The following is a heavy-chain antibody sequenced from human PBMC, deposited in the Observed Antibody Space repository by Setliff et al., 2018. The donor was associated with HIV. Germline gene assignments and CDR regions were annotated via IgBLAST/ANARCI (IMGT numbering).Heavy chain of an antibody. CDR1: GYRFTSYW. D-gene: IGHD3-9*01. Sequence: GESLKIYCQGAGYRFTSYWIAWVRQMPGKGLELMGIIYPGDSDTNYSPSFQGHVNISADKSISTAYLQWSSLQASDTAMYYCAGGPILTGHRWGQGTLVTVSS. CDR3: AGGPILTGHR. CDR2: IYPGDSDT. J-gene: IGHJ4*02. V-gene: IGHV5-51*01.